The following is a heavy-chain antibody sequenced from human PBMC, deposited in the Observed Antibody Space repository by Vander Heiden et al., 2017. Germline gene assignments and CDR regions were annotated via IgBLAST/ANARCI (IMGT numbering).Heavy chain of an antibody. J-gene: IGHJ6*02. CDR1: GFTFSSYG. CDR3: ARASNDWRNYYYYGMDV. Sequence: QVQLVESGGGVVQPGRSLRLSCAASGFTFSSYGMHWVRQAPGKGLEWVAVIWYDGSNKYYADSVKGRFTISRDNSKNTLYLQMNSLRAEDTAVYYCARASNDWRNYYYYGMDVWGQGTTVTVSS. V-gene: IGHV3-33*01. D-gene: IGHD3-9*01. CDR2: IWYDGSNK.